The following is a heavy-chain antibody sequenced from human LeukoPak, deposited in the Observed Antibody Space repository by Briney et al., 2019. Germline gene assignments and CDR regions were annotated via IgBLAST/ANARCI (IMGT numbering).Heavy chain of an antibody. Sequence: SETLSLTCTVSGGSISSYYWSWIRQPPGKGLEWIGYIYYSGSTNYNPSLKSRVTISVDTSKNQFSLKLSSVTAADTAVYYCARQVGSGSYYGYYYYGMDAWGQGTTVTVSS. D-gene: IGHD3-10*01. V-gene: IGHV4-59*08. CDR3: ARQVGSGSYYGYYYYGMDA. CDR2: IYYSGST. J-gene: IGHJ6*02. CDR1: GGSISSYY.